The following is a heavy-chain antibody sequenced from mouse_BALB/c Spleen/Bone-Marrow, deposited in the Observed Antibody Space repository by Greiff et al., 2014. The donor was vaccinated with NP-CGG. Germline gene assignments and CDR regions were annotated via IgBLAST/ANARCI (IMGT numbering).Heavy chain of an antibody. Sequence: EVQLQESGPDLVKPSQSLSLTCTVTGYSITSGYSWHWIRQFPGNKLEWMGYIHYSGITVYNPSLRSRISIARDTSKSQFFLQLNSVTTEDTDTCYCARFAGTPYTMDYWGQGTSVTVSS. D-gene: IGHD4-1*01. V-gene: IGHV3-1*02. J-gene: IGHJ4*01. CDR1: GYSITSGYS. CDR2: IHYSGIT. CDR3: ARFAGTPYTMDY.